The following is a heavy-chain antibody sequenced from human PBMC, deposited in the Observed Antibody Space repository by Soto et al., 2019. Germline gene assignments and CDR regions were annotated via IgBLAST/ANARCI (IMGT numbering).Heavy chain of an antibody. Sequence: ASVMVSCKASGYTFTSYGISWVRQAPGQGLEWMGWISAYNGKTNYAQKLQGRVTMTTDTSTSTAYMELRSLRSDDTAVYYCARAAYCSGGSCYPSCCQVVLFDPWGQGTLVTVSS. CDR1: GYTFTSYG. J-gene: IGHJ5*02. V-gene: IGHV1-18*04. D-gene: IGHD2-15*01. CDR2: ISAYNGKT. CDR3: ARAAYCSGGSCYPSCCQVVLFDP.